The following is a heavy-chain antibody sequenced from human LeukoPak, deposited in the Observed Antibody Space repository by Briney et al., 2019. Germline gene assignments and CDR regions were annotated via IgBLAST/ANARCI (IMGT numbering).Heavy chain of an antibody. CDR3: ARGPNSNWSGLDF. CDR1: GLTFSDYY. D-gene: IGHD6-6*01. V-gene: IGHV3-11*04. CDR2: ISPSGTPM. Sequence: GGSLRLSCAVSGLTFSDYYMSWVRQAPGKGLEWISFISPSGTPMYYADSVKGRFTVSRDNAKNTLYLQVNNLRAEDTAVYYCARGPNSNWSGLDFWGQGTLLTVSS. J-gene: IGHJ4*02.